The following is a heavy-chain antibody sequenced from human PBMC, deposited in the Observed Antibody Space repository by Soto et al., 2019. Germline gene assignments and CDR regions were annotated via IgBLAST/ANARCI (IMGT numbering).Heavy chain of an antibody. J-gene: IGHJ4*02. D-gene: IGHD2-8*02. CDR1: GGSFSGYY. Sequence: QVQLQQWGAGLLKPSETLSLTCAVYGGSFSGYYWTWIRQPPGTGLEWIGEINHSGSTNYNPSLKGRVTMAVDTSKNQFSLKLTSVTAADTAVYYCARDKSTGRFDYWGQGTLVTVSS. V-gene: IGHV4-34*01. CDR2: INHSGST. CDR3: ARDKSTGRFDY.